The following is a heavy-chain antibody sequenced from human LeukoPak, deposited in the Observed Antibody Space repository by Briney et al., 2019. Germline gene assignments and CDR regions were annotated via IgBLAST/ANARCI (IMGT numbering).Heavy chain of an antibody. V-gene: IGHV1-18*01. Sequence: ASVTVSYRASGYTFTIYGISWVRQAPGQGLEWMGWISAYNGNTNYAQKLQGRVTMTADTSTSTAYTELRSLRSDDPAVYYCARLDFWSGYYPNWFDPWGQGTLVTVSS. CDR2: ISAYNGNT. D-gene: IGHD3-3*01. CDR1: GYTFTIYG. J-gene: IGHJ5*02. CDR3: ARLDFWSGYYPNWFDP.